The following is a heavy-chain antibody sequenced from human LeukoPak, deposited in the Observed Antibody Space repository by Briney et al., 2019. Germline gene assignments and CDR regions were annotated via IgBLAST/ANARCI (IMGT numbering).Heavy chain of an antibody. CDR1: GYTFTGYY. D-gene: IGHD2-15*01. V-gene: IGHV1-2*06. CDR3: ASDLCSGGSCYYFDY. J-gene: IGHJ4*02. Sequence: ASVKVSCKASGYTFTGYYMHWVRQAPGQGLEWMGRINPNSGGTNYAQKFQGRVTMTSDTSISTAYMELSRLRSDDTAAYYSASDLCSGGSCYYFDYWGQGPLVTVPS. CDR2: INPNSGGT.